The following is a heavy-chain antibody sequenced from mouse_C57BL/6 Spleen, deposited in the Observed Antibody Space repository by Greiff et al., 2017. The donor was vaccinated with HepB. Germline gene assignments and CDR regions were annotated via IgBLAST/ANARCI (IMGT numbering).Heavy chain of an antibody. J-gene: IGHJ2*01. CDR3: TTIYDGYYDYVDY. CDR1: GFNIKDDY. Sequence: VQLKESGAELVRPGASVKLSCTASGFNIKDDYMHWVKQRPEQGLEWIGWIDPENGDTEYASKFQGKATITADTSSNTAYLQLSSLTSEDTAVYYCTTIYDGYYDYVDYWGQGTTLTVSS. CDR2: IDPENGDT. D-gene: IGHD2-3*01. V-gene: IGHV14-4*01.